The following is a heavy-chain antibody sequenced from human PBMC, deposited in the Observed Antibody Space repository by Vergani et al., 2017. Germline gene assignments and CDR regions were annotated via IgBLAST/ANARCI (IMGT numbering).Heavy chain of an antibody. CDR3: ARSIVSRNPPDYFDN. J-gene: IGHJ4*02. CDR1: GGSLSGYY. Sequence: QVQLQESGPGLVRPSETLSLTCTVSGGSLSGYYWNWIRQTPGAGLEWIGYVEDSGYFNYNPSLKARVSMSSDTSNNQFSLMLGSVTVADTAVYYCARSIVSRNPPDYFDNWGQGTLVTVSS. D-gene: IGHD1-14*01. V-gene: IGHV4-59*01. CDR2: VEDSGYF.